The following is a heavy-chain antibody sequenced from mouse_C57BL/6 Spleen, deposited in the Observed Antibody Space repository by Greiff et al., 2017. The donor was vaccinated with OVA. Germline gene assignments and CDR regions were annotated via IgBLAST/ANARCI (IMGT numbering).Heavy chain of an antibody. J-gene: IGHJ4*01. CDR3: ARSAYVYYYAMDD. V-gene: IGHV1-61*01. D-gene: IGHD1-1*01. CDR1: GYTFTSYW. Sequence: VQLQQPGAELVRPGSSVKLSCKASGYTFTSYWMDWVKQRPGQGLEWIGNIYPSDSETHYNQKFKDKATLTVDKSSSTAYMQLSSLTSEESAVYYCARSAYVYYYAMDDWGQGTSVTVSS. CDR2: IYPSDSET.